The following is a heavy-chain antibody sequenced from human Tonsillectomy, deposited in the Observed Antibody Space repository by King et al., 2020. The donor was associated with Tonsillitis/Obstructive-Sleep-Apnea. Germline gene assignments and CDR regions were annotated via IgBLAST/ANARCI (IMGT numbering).Heavy chain of an antibody. V-gene: IGHV3-48*03. CDR1: GFTFSSYE. CDR3: ARVASSSFNYYYYYMDV. Sequence: VQLVESGGGLVQPGGSLRLSCAASGFTFSSYEMNWVRQAPGKGLEWVPYISSSGSTIYFADSVKGRFTISRDNAKNSLYLQMNSLRAEDTAVYYCARVASSSFNYYYYYMDVWGKGTTVTVSS. J-gene: IGHJ6*03. D-gene: IGHD6-19*01. CDR2: ISSSGSTI.